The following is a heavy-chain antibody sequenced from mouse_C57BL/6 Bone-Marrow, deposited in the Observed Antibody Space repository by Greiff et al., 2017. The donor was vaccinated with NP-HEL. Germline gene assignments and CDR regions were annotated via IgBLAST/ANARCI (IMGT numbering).Heavy chain of an antibody. Sequence: EVKLVESGGDLVKPGGSLKLSCAASGFTFSSYGMSWVRQTPDKRLEWVATISSGGSYTYYPASVKGRFTISRDNAKNTLYLQMSSLKAEDTAMYYCARHGGYYVGYVMDYWGQGTSVTVSS. J-gene: IGHJ4*01. CDR2: ISSGGSYT. CDR3: ARHGGYYVGYVMDY. V-gene: IGHV5-6*01. D-gene: IGHD2-3*01. CDR1: GFTFSSYG.